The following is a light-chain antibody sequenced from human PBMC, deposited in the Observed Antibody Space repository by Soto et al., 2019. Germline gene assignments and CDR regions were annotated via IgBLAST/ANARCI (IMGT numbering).Light chain of an antibody. CDR3: LKYYNSPT. J-gene: IGKJ1*01. V-gene: IGKV3-20*01. CDR2: GAS. Sequence: EIVVTQSPDTLSLSPGERATLSCRASQSLSGSQLAWYQQKPGQAPRLLIYGASTRATGIPERFSGSGSGTDFTLTISRLEPEDFVVYYCLKYYNSPTFGQGTKVDI. CDR1: QSLSGSQ.